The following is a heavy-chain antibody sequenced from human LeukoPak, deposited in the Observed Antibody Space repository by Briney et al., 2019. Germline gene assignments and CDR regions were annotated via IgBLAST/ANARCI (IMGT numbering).Heavy chain of an antibody. CDR3: ARAAGPLAAPDF. D-gene: IGHD6-13*01. V-gene: IGHV4-59*01. J-gene: IGHJ4*02. Sequence: SETLSLTCTVSGGSISSYYWSWIRQPPGKGLEWIGYIYYNGSTNYNPSLKSRVTISVDTSKHQFSLKLSSVTAADTAVYYCARAAGPLAAPDFWGQGTPVTVSS. CDR2: IYYNGST. CDR1: GGSISSYY.